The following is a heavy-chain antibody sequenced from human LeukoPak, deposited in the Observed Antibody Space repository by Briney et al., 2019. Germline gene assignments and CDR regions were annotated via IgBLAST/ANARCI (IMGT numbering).Heavy chain of an antibody. CDR1: GYTFSRHF. CDR2: IKPDSGAT. Sequence: ASLKVSCKTSGYTFSRHFMHWLRQAPGQGLEWMGWIKPDSGATNYAQNFQGRFTMSRDMSISTVYMELTSLTSDDTAMYYCARDHDWGPDYWGQGTLVTVSA. D-gene: IGHD3-9*01. J-gene: IGHJ4*02. V-gene: IGHV1-2*02. CDR3: ARDHDWGPDY.